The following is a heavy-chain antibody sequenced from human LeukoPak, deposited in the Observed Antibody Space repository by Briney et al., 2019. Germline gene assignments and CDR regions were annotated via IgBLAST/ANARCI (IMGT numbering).Heavy chain of an antibody. CDR1: GFXFSSYA. D-gene: IGHD4-11*01. CDR3: ARSTEFDY. V-gene: IGHV3-30-3*01. CDR2: ISYDGSNK. Sequence: GGSLRLSCAASGFXFSSYAMHWVRQAPGKGLEWVAVISYDGSNKYYADSVKGRFTISRDNSKNTLYLQMNSLRAEDTAVYYCARSTEFDYWGQGTLVTVSS. J-gene: IGHJ4*02.